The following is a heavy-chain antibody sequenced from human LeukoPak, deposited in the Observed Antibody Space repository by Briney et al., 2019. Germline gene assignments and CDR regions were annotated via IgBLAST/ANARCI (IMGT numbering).Heavy chain of an antibody. J-gene: IGHJ4*02. CDR1: GYSFTSYW. V-gene: IGHV5-51*01. CDR2: IYPGDSDT. CDR3: ARMGYVCSSTSCYIDY. Sequence: KTGESLKISCKGSGYSFTSYWIGWVRQMPGKGLEWMGIIYPGDSDTRYSPSFQGQVAISADKSISTAYLQWSSLKASDTAMYYCARMGYVCSSTSCYIDYWGQGTLVTVSS. D-gene: IGHD2-2*02.